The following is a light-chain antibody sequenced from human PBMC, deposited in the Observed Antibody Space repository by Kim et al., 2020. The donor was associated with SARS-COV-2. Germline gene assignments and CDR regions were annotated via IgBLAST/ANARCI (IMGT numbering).Light chain of an antibody. Sequence: SYELTQPLSVSVALGQTARITCGGNNIGSKDVHWYQQKPGQAPVLVIYRDSNRPSGIPERFSGSNSGNTATLTISRAQVGDGADYYCQVWDSDTAVFGGGTKLTVL. CDR1: NIGSKD. CDR2: RDS. J-gene: IGLJ3*02. CDR3: QVWDSDTAV. V-gene: IGLV3-9*01.